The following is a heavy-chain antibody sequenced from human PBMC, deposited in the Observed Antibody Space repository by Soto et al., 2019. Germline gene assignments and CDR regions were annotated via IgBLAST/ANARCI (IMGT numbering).Heavy chain of an antibody. CDR1: GGSISSYY. CDR3: ARATVKQGATLFDF. J-gene: IGHJ4*02. Sequence: SETLSLTCTVSGGSISSYYWSWIRQPPGKGLEWIGYIYYSGSTNYTPSFKSRVTISRDTSTNQISLKLTSVTAADSAVYYCARATVKQGATLFDFWGQGTLVTVSS. V-gene: IGHV4-59*12. D-gene: IGHD1-26*01. CDR2: IYYSGST.